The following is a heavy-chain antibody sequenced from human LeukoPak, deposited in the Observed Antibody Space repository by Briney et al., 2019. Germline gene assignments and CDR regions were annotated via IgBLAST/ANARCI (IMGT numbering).Heavy chain of an antibody. CDR2: IYTSGST. D-gene: IGHD3-16*02. V-gene: IGHV4-4*07. Sequence: SETLSLTCTVSDGSISSYYWSWIRQPAGKGLEWIGRIYTSGSTNYNPSLKSRVTMSVDTSKNQFSLKLSSVTAADTAVYYCARTRFDYVWGSYRSNGFDYWGQGTLVTVSS. CDR3: ARTRFDYVWGSYRSNGFDY. CDR1: DGSISSYY. J-gene: IGHJ4*02.